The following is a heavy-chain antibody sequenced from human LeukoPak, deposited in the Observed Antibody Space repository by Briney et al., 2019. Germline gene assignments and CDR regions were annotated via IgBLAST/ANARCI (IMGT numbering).Heavy chain of an antibody. CDR1: GFTFSSYA. CDR3: AKDLVYGGTPR. D-gene: IGHD4-23*01. CDR2: ISGSGGST. Sequence: GGSLRLSCAASGFTFSSYAMSWVRQAPGKGLEWVSAISGSGGSTYYADSVKGRFTISRDNSKNTLYLQMNSLRTEDTAVYYCAKDLVYGGTPRWGQGTLVTVSS. V-gene: IGHV3-23*01. J-gene: IGHJ4*02.